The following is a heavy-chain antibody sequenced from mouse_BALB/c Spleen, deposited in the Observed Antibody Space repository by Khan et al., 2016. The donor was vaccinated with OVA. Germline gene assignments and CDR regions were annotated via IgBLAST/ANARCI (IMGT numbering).Heavy chain of an antibody. V-gene: IGHV1-9*01. CDR3: ARVGYGGFAY. J-gene: IGHJ3*01. CDR1: GYTFSSYW. CDR2: IFPGSVST. D-gene: IGHD2-2*01. Sequence: QVQLQQSGGDLMKPGASVKISCKATGYTFSSYWIEWVKQRPGHGLEWIGQIFPGSVSTTYNEKFKGKATLTADTSSNTAYMQLSSLTSEDSAVYYCARVGYGGFAYWGQGTLVTVSA.